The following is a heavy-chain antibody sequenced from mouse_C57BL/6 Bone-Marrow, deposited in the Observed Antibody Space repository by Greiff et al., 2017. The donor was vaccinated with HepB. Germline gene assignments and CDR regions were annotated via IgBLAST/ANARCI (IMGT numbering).Heavy chain of an antibody. CDR1: GYTFTSYG. Sequence: VQLQQSGAELARPGASVKLSCKASGYTFTSYGISWVKQRTGQGLEWIGEIYPRSGNTYYNEKFKGQATLTADKSSSTAYMELRSLTSEDSAVYCCARFITTVVAHYYAMDYWGQGTSVTVSS. CDR3: ARFITTVVAHYYAMDY. CDR2: IYPRSGNT. D-gene: IGHD1-1*01. J-gene: IGHJ4*01. V-gene: IGHV1-81*01.